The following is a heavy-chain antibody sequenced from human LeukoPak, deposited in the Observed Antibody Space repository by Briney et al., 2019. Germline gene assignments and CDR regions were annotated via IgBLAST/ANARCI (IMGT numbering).Heavy chain of an antibody. CDR3: ARGLQEMATLKGFDS. Sequence: SETLSLTCTVSGDSVSSPNSYWTWIRQPAGKGLEWIGRIYSKGATNYNPSLKSRITISLDTSKNQLSLQLISVTAADTAVYYCARGLQEMATLKGFDSWGQGTLVTVSS. J-gene: IGHJ4*02. CDR2: IYSKGAT. V-gene: IGHV4-61*02. D-gene: IGHD5-24*01. CDR1: GDSVSSPNSY.